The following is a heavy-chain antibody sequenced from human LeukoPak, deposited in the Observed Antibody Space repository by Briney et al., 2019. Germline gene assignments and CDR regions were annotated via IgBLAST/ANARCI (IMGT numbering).Heavy chain of an antibody. CDR3: ARHRGYVGAFDV. CDR1: GGSISSYY. J-gene: IGHJ3*01. D-gene: IGHD3-22*01. CDR2: IYYSGST. Sequence: SETLSLTCTVSGGSISSYYWSWIRQPPGKGLEWIGYIYYSGSTNYNPSLKSRVTISVDTSKDQFSLNLSSVTASETAVYYCARHRGYVGAFDVWGRGTMVTVSS. V-gene: IGHV4-59*08.